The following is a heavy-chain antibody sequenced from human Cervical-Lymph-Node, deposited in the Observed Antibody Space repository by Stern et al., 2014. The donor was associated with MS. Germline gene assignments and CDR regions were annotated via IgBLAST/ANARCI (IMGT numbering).Heavy chain of an antibody. J-gene: IGHJ4*02. V-gene: IGHV4-61*02. CDR1: GASISSGTSY. Sequence: VHLVESGPGLVKPSQTLSLTCTVSGASISSGTSYWSWIRQPAGGGLAWIGRLPASGATYYNPSLKSRVTISGDTSKNQFSLNLNSVTAADTAVYYCARGHWELLGNNYFDSWGQGTLVTVSS. CDR3: ARGHWELLGNNYFDS. D-gene: IGHD1-26*01. CDR2: LPASGAT.